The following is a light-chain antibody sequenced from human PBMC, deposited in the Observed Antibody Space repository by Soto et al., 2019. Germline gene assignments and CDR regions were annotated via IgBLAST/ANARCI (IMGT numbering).Light chain of an antibody. Sequence: EIVMTQSPATLSVSAGERATLSCRASQSFSSNLAWYQQKPGQAPRLLIYGASTRATGIPARFSGSGSGTEFTLTISSLQSEDFAVYYCQQYNNWPPLTFGGGTKVDIK. V-gene: IGKV3-15*01. CDR2: GAS. CDR1: QSFSSN. CDR3: QQYNNWPPLT. J-gene: IGKJ4*01.